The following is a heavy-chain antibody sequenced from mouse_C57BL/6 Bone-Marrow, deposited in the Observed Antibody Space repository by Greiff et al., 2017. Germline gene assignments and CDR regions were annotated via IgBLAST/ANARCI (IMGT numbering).Heavy chain of an antibody. CDR1: GYTFTSYG. D-gene: IGHD1-1*01. CDR2: IYPRSGNT. V-gene: IGHV1-81*01. Sequence: QVQLQQSGAELARPGASVKLSCKASGYTFTSYGISWVKQRTGQGLEWIGEIYPRSGNTYYNEKFKGKATLTADKSSSTAYMELRSLTSEDSAVYFCARGLCITTVVAGDYWGQGTTLTVSS. CDR3: ARGLCITTVVAGDY. J-gene: IGHJ2*01.